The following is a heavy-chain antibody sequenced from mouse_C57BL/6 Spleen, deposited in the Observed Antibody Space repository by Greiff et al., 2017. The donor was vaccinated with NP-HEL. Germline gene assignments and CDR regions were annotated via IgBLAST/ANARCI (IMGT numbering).Heavy chain of an antibody. D-gene: IGHD1-1*01. CDR3: ARLRGFITTVVEYFDY. Sequence: EVQGVESGGGLVKPGGSLKLSCAASGFTFSSYTMSWVRQTPEKRLEWVATISGGGGNTYYPDSVKGRFTISRDNAKNTLYLQMSSLRSEDTALYYCARLRGFITTVVEYFDYWGQGTTLTVSS. CDR1: GFTFSSYT. V-gene: IGHV5-9*01. CDR2: ISGGGGNT. J-gene: IGHJ2*01.